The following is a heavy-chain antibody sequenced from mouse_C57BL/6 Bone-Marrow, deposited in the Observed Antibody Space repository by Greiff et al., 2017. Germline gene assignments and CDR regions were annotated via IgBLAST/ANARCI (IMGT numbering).Heavy chain of an antibody. CDR1: GYTFTSYW. V-gene: IGHV1-50*01. D-gene: IGHD1-2*01. CDR3: ARGTTAFDY. CDR2: IDPSDSYT. J-gene: IGHJ2*01. Sequence: QVQLKQPGAELVKPGASVKLSCKASGYTFTSYWMQWVKQRPGQGLEWIGEIDPSDSYTNYNQKFKGKATLTVDTSSSTAYMQLSSLTSEDSAVYYCARGTTAFDYWGQGTTLTVSS.